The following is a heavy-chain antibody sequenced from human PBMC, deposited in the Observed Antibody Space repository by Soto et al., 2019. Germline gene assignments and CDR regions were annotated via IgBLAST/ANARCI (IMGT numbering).Heavy chain of an antibody. D-gene: IGHD3-9*01. CDR1: GFTFSDYY. J-gene: IGHJ5*02. Sequence: GSLRRSCAASGFTFSDYYMSWIRQAPGKGLEWVSYISSSSSYTNYADSVKGRFTISRDNAKNSLYLQMNSLRAEDTAVYYCARDRVTIFGFDPWGQGTLVTVSS. CDR2: ISSSSSYT. CDR3: ARDRVTIFGFDP. V-gene: IGHV3-11*05.